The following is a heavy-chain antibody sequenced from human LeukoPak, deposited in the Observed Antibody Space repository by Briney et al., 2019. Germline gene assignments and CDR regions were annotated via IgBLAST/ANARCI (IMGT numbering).Heavy chain of an antibody. CDR3: ARGRPIAARIMYYFDY. CDR2: INHSGST. CDR1: GGSFSGYY. J-gene: IGHJ4*02. V-gene: IGHV4-34*01. D-gene: IGHD6-6*01. Sequence: SETLSLTCAVYGGSFSGYYWSWIRQPPGKGLEWIGEINHSGSTNYTPSLKSRVTISVDTSKNQFSLKLSSVTAADTAVYYCARGRPIAARIMYYFDYWGQGTLVTVSS.